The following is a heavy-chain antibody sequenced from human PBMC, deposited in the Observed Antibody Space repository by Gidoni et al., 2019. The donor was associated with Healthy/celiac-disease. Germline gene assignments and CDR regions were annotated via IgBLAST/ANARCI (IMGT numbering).Heavy chain of an antibody. J-gene: IGHJ4*02. V-gene: IGHV4-39*07. CDR1: GGSISSSSYY. CDR2: IYYSGST. D-gene: IGHD3-22*01. CDR3: ARGEGDYYDSSGHYYFDY. Sequence: QLQLQESGPGLVKPPETLSLTCTVSGGSISSSSYYWGWIRQPPGKGLEWIGSIYYSGSTYYNPSLKSRVTISVDTSKNQFSLKLSSVTAADTAVYYCARGEGDYYDSSGHYYFDYWGQGTLVTVSS.